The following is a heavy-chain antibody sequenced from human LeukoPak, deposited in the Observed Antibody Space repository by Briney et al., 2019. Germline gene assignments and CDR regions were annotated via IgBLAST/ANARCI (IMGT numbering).Heavy chain of an antibody. J-gene: IGHJ5*01. CDR2: ISYDGSKK. Sequence: GGSLRLSCAAFGFILGDYGMHWVRQAPGKGLEWVAVISYDGSKKIYADSVKGRFSISRDNSESTMRLQMNSLRAEDTAVYYCASVYSYGWFDYWGQGTLVTVSS. D-gene: IGHD5-18*01. V-gene: IGHV3-30*03. CDR3: ASVYSYGWFDY. CDR1: GFILGDYG.